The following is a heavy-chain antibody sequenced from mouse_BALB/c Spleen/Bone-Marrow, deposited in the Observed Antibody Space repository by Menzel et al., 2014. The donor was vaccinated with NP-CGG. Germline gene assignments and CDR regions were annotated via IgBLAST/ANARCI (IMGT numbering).Heavy chain of an antibody. Sequence: VKLEESGPGLVKPSQSLSLTCTVTGYSITSDYAWNWIRQFPGNKLEWMGYISYSGSTSYNPSLKSRISITRDTSKNQFFLQLNSVTSEDTATYYCARGGYDDAVDYWGQGTSVTVSS. CDR1: GYSITSDYA. D-gene: IGHD2-14*01. CDR2: ISYSGST. V-gene: IGHV3-2*02. CDR3: ARGGYDDAVDY. J-gene: IGHJ4*01.